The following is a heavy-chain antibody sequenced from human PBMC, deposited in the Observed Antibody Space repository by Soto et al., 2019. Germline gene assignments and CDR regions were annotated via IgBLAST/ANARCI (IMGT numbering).Heavy chain of an antibody. V-gene: IGHV3-30-3*01. CDR3: ARDSGAAGSLFDY. J-gene: IGHJ4*02. CDR2: ISYDGSNK. Sequence: GGSLRLSCAASGFTFSSYAMHWVRQAPGKGLEWVAVISYDGSNKYYADSVKGRFTISRDNSKNTLYLQMNSLRAEDTAVYYCARDSGAAGSLFDYWGQGTLVTVSS. D-gene: IGHD6-13*01. CDR1: GFTFSSYA.